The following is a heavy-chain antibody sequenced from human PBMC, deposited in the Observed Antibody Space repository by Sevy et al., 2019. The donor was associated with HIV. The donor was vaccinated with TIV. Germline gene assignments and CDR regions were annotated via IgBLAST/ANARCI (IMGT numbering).Heavy chain of an antibody. D-gene: IGHD3-10*01. V-gene: IGHV3-7*01. Sequence: GGSLRLSCAASGFTFSSYWMSWVRQAPGKGLEWVANIKQDGSAKYYVDSVKGRFTISRDNAKNSLYLQMNSLRAEDTDVYYCARDSPLLWFGESSFDYWGQGTLVTVSS. CDR2: IKQDGSAK. J-gene: IGHJ4*02. CDR3: ARDSPLLWFGESSFDY. CDR1: GFTFSSYW.